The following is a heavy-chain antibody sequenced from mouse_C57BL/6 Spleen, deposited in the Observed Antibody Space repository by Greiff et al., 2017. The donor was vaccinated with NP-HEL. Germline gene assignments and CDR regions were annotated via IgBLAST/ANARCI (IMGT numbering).Heavy chain of an antibody. Sequence: QVQLQQSGAELARPGASVKMSCKASGYTFTSYTMHWVKQRPGQGLEWIGYINPSSGYTKYNQKFKDKATLTADKSSSTAYMQLSSLTSEDSAVYYCFYYDYDGFMDYWGQGTSVTVSS. CDR1: GYTFTSYT. V-gene: IGHV1-4*01. CDR3: FYYDYDGFMDY. D-gene: IGHD2-4*01. J-gene: IGHJ4*01. CDR2: INPSSGYT.